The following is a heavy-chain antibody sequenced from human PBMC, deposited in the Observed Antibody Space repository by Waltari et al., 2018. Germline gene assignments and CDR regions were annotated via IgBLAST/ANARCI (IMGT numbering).Heavy chain of an antibody. CDR3: VRTWGFSGFVI. J-gene: IGHJ4*02. D-gene: IGHD3-16*01. CDR1: TPATTYP. CDR2: FEPNPGVP. Sequence: QFRLGQSGSELKEPGASVTLSCTLSTPATTYPINWVRQAPGQVLEWMGSFEPNPGVPRYTQRFTGRIDLSPNTSVRTTFLQIHHLRTEDPALYYCVRTWGFSGFVIRGQGTLVAVSS. V-gene: IGHV7-4-1*01.